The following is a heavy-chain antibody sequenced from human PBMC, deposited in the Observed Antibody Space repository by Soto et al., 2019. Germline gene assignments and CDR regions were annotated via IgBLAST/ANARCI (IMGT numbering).Heavy chain of an antibody. Sequence: GGSLRLSCAASGFTFSSYAMHWVRQAPGKGLEWVAVISYDGSNKYYADSVKGRFTISRDNSKNTLYLQMNSLRAEDTAVYYCARPHYDFWSGYYTAIEYWGQGTLVTVSS. D-gene: IGHD3-3*01. CDR2: ISYDGSNK. J-gene: IGHJ4*02. CDR1: GFTFSSYA. CDR3: ARPHYDFWSGYYTAIEY. V-gene: IGHV3-30-3*01.